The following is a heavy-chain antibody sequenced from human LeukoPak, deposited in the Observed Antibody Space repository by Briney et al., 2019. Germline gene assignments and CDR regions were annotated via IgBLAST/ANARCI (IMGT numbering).Heavy chain of an antibody. V-gene: IGHV3-23*01. J-gene: IGHJ4*02. CDR3: AKGGVVVAAYFFDY. CDR1: GFTFSSYA. Sequence: QTGGSLRLSCAASGFTFSSYAMSWVRQAPGKGLEWVSAISGSGGGTYYADSVKGRFTISRDNSKNTLYLQMNSLRAEDTAVYYCAKGGVVVAAYFFDYWGQGTLVTVSS. D-gene: IGHD2-15*01. CDR2: ISGSGGGT.